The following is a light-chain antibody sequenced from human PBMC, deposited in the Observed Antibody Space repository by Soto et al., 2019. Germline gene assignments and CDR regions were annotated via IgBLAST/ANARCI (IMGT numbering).Light chain of an antibody. CDR3: QQYCSYPRT. Sequence: AIRMTQSPSSFSASTGDRVTITCRASQGISSYLAWYQQKPGKAPKLLIYAASTLQSGVPSRFSGSGSGTDFTLTLSCLQSEDFATYYCQQYCSYPRTFGQGTKVEIK. CDR2: AAS. J-gene: IGKJ1*01. CDR1: QGISSY. V-gene: IGKV1-8*01.